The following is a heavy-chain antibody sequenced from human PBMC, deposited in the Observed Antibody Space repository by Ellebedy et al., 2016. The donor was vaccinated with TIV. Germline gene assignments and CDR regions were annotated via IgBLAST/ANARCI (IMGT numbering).Heavy chain of an antibody. CDR2: IKSNLDGGTA. Sequence: PGGSLRLSCTASGFTFSHAWMTWVRQAPGKGLEWVGRIKSNLDGGTALYAAPVSGRFTISRDDSKDTLYLQMNGLKTEDTAVYYCTTDSPSYFSGGNGYPLDCWGQGTLVTVSS. J-gene: IGHJ4*02. CDR1: GFTFSHAW. V-gene: IGHV3-15*01. D-gene: IGHD3-22*01. CDR3: TTDSPSYFSGGNGYPLDC.